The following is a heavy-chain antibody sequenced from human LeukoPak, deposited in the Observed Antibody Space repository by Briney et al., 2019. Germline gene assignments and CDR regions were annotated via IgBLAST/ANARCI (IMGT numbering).Heavy chain of an antibody. D-gene: IGHD5-12*01. J-gene: IGHJ6*03. CDR1: GFTFSSYE. V-gene: IGHV3-21*01. CDR2: ISSSSSYI. Sequence: PGGSLRLSCAASGFTFSSYEMNWVRQAPGKGLEWVSSISSSSSYIYYADSVKGRFTISRDNAKNSLYLQMNSLRAEDTAVYYCARDNSGYGDYYYYMDVWGKGTTVTVSS. CDR3: ARDNSGYGDYYYYMDV.